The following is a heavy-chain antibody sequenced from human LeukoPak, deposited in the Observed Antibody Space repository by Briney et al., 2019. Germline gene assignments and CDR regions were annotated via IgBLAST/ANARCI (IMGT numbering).Heavy chain of an antibody. V-gene: IGHV3-30*02. D-gene: IGHD3-22*01. Sequence: GGSLRLSCAASGFTFSSYGMHWVRQAPGKGLEWVAFIRYDGSNKYYADSVKGRFTISRDNAKNSLYLQMNSLRAEDTAVYYCAKVRSTMIVVVPHGSDFDLWGQGTMVTVSS. CDR2: IRYDGSNK. J-gene: IGHJ3*01. CDR3: AKVRSTMIVVVPHGSDFDL. CDR1: GFTFSSYG.